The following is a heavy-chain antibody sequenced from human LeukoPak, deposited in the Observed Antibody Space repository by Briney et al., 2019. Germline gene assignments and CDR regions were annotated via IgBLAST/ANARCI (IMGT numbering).Heavy chain of an antibody. CDR1: GFTFSSYE. Sequence: GGSLRLSCAASGFTFSSYEMNWVRQAPGKGLEWVSYISGSGSTIHYADSVKGRFTISRDNAKNSLYLQMNSLRAEDTAVYYCARVPVTRYYYYYMDVWGKGTTVTVSS. D-gene: IGHD4-17*01. CDR2: ISGSGSTI. V-gene: IGHV3-48*03. J-gene: IGHJ6*03. CDR3: ARVPVTRYYYYYMDV.